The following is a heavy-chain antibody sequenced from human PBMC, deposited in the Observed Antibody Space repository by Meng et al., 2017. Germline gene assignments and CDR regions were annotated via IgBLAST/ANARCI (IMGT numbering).Heavy chain of an antibody. CDR2: ISYDGSNK. CDR1: GFTFSSYW. V-gene: IGHV3-30*03. J-gene: IGHJ4*02. D-gene: IGHD3-10*01. CDR3: ARGGVWFGEFLGHILDY. Sequence: GESLKISCAASGFTFSSYWMSWVRQAPGKGLEWVAVISYDGSNKYYADSVKGRFTISRDNSKNTLYLQMNSLRAEDTAVYYCARGGVWFGEFLGHILDYWGQGTLVTVSS.